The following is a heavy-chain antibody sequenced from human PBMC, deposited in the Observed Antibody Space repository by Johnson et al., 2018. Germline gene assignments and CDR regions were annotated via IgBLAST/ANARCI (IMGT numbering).Heavy chain of an antibody. CDR1: GFTFNNFA. CDR2: IWYDGSNK. V-gene: IGHV3-33*01. Sequence: VQLLESGGGVVQPGRSLRLSCAASGFTFNNFAMHWVRQAPGKGLEWVALIWYDGSNKYYADSVKGRFTISRDNSKNTQYLQMNSLRAEDTAVYYCGRDHNWNAIDYWGQGTLVTGSS. D-gene: IGHD1-1*01. CDR3: GRDHNWNAIDY. J-gene: IGHJ4*02.